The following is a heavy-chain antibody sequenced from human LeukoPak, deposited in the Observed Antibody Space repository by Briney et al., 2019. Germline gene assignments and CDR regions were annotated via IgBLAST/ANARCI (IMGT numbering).Heavy chain of an antibody. D-gene: IGHD1-26*01. Sequence: PSETLSLTCTVSGGSISSSSYYWGWIRQPPGRGLEWIGSIYYSGSTYYNPSLKSRVTISVDTSKNQFFLKLSSVTAADTAVYYCARRRSGRYSPFDYWGQGTLVTVSS. J-gene: IGHJ4*02. V-gene: IGHV4-39*01. CDR1: GGSISSSSYY. CDR2: IYYSGST. CDR3: ARRRSGRYSPFDY.